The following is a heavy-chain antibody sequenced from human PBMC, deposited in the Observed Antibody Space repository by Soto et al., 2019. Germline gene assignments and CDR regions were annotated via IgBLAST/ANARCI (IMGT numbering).Heavy chain of an antibody. D-gene: IGHD5-18*01. CDR2: IIPRSATT. J-gene: IGHJ4*02. Sequence: GLEWMGGIIPRSATTNYAQKFQGRVTMTRDTSTSTVYMELSSLRSEDTAVYYCASSDPERGYSYGQSDYWGQGTLVSVSS. V-gene: IGHV1-46*01. CDR3: ASSDPERGYSYGQSDY.